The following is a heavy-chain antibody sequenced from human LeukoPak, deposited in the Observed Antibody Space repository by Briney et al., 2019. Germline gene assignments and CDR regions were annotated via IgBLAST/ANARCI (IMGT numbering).Heavy chain of an antibody. D-gene: IGHD1-26*01. V-gene: IGHV3-66*01. J-gene: IGHJ4*02. CDR1: GFTVSSSY. CDR2: IYTGGST. Sequence: GGSLRLSCAVSGFTVSSSYMSWVRQSPGKGLEWVSFIYTGGSTYYADSVKGRFSISRDNSKNMPYLQMNSLRAEDTAVYYCAREAGATDYWGQGTLVTVSS. CDR3: AREAGATDY.